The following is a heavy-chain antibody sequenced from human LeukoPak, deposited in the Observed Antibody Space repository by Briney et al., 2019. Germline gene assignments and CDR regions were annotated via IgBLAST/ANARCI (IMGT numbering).Heavy chain of an antibody. Sequence: SETLSLTCTVSGGSISSYYWSWIRQPPGKGLEWIGEINHSGSTNYNPSLKSRVTISIDKSKNQFSLKLSSMTAADTAVYYCARGLVIAVTGWGQWELPPAGHDSWGQGTLVTVSS. V-gene: IGHV4-34*01. CDR1: GGSISSYY. CDR2: INHSGST. J-gene: IGHJ4*02. D-gene: IGHD1-26*01. CDR3: ARGLVIAVTGWGQWELPPAGHDS.